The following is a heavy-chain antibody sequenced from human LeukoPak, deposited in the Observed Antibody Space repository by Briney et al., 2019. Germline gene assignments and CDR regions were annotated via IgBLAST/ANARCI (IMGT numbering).Heavy chain of an antibody. D-gene: IGHD4-17*01. Sequence: ASVKVSCKASGYTFTSYYLHWVRHAPGQGLEWMGIINPSGGSTTYRQKFQGRVTMTRDTSTSTVYMELSSLRSEDTAVYYCARDRLTTVTTSTPFDYWGQGTLVTVSS. CDR1: GYTFTSYY. V-gene: IGHV1-46*01. CDR3: ARDRLTTVTTSTPFDY. J-gene: IGHJ4*02. CDR2: INPSGGST.